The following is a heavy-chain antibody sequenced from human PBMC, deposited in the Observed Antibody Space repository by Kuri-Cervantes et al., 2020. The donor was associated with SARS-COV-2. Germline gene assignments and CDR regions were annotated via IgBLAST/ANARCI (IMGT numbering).Heavy chain of an antibody. CDR1: GFTVSSNY. J-gene: IGHJ5*02. D-gene: IGHD4-17*01. CDR2: IYSGGST. V-gene: IGHV3-66*02. CDR3: ARDNLLYGDYGRYNWFDP. Sequence: ETLSLTCAASGFTVSSNYMSWVRQAPGKGLEWVSVIYSGGSTYYADSVKGRFTISRDNSKNTLYLQMNSLRAEDTAVYYCARDNLLYGDYGRYNWFDPWGQGTLVTVSS.